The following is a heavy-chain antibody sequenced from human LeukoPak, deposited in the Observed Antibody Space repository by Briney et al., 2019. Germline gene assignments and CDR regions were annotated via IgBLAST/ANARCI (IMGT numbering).Heavy chain of an antibody. CDR3: AKQGYSGSYSLISYFDY. J-gene: IGHJ4*02. V-gene: IGHV3-9*01. D-gene: IGHD1-26*01. CDR2: ISWNSGSR. CDR1: GFTFQDYA. Sequence: PGGSLRLSCTASGFTFQDYAMQWVRQPPGKGLEWVSGISWNSGSRGYTDSVKGRSTISRDNAKNSLYLQMNSLRAEDTAVYYCAKQGYSGSYSLISYFDYWGRGTLVTVSS.